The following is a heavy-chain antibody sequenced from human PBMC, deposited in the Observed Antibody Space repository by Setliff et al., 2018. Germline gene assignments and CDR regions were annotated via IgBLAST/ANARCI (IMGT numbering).Heavy chain of an antibody. J-gene: IGHJ5*02. D-gene: IGHD3-22*01. Sequence: GGSLRLSCAASGLTFKNAWMTWVRQAPGEGLEWVGRIKSKGEGETTTYAVPVKGRFIISRDDSRNTIYLQMNSLKTEDTAFYYCTTGPRDSRAYMNWFDPWGPGTLVTVSS. CDR2: IKSKGEGETT. CDR1: GLTFKNAW. CDR3: TTGPRDSRAYMNWFDP. V-gene: IGHV3-15*01.